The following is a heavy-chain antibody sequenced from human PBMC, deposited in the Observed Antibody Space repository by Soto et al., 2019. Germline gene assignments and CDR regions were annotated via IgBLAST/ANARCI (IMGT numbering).Heavy chain of an antibody. CDR3: ARMPTDHGFWSGYSSDGPFAP. J-gene: IGHJ5*02. CDR1: VYTFTSYD. D-gene: IGHD3-3*01. CDR2: MNPNSGNT. Sequence: ASVKVSCKASVYTFTSYDINWVRQATGQGLEWMGWMNPNSGNTGYAQKFQGRVTMTRNTSISTAYMELSSLRSEDTAVYYCARMPTDHGFWSGYSSDGPFAPWGQGTLVTVSS. V-gene: IGHV1-8*01.